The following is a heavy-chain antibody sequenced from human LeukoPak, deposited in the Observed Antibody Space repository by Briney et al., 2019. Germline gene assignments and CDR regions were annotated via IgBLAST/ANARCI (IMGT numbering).Heavy chain of an antibody. CDR3: ARHLLGDVFDFDY. Sequence: ASETLSLTCTVSGGSISSYYWGWIRQPPGKGLEWIGSIYYSGSTNYNPSLKSRVTISVDTSKNQFSLKLSSVTAADTAVYYCARHLLGDVFDFDYWGQGTLVTVSS. CDR1: GGSISSYY. V-gene: IGHV4-59*01. J-gene: IGHJ4*02. D-gene: IGHD3-10*01. CDR2: IYYSGST.